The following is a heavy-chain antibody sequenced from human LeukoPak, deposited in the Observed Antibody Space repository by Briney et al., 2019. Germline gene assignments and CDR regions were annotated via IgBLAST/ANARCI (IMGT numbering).Heavy chain of an antibody. V-gene: IGHV3-74*01. CDR1: GFTFSRYG. D-gene: IGHD1-7*01. CDR3: VRDNRNYNFDY. Sequence: GGSLRLSCAASGFTFSRYGMHWVRQAPGKGLVWVSCIKSDGSSTSIADSAKGRFTISRDNAKNTVYLQMNSLRAEDTAVYYCVRDNRNYNFDYWGQGTLVTVSS. CDR2: IKSDGSST. J-gene: IGHJ4*02.